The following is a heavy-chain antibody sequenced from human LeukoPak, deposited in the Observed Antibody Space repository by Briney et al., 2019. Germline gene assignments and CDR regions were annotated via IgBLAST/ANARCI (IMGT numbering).Heavy chain of an antibody. V-gene: IGHV4-59*01. D-gene: IGHD3-10*01. Sequence: SETLSLTCTVSGGSISSYYWSWIRKPPGKGLEWIGYIYYSGSTNYNPSLKSRVTISVDTSKNQFSLKLSSVTAADTAVYYCARNMVRGVISAFDIWGHGAMVTVSS. J-gene: IGHJ3*02. CDR3: ARNMVRGVISAFDI. CDR1: GGSISSYY. CDR2: IYYSGST.